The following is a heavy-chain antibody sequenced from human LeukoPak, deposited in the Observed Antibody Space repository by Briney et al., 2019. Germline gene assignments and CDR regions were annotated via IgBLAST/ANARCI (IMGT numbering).Heavy chain of an antibody. V-gene: IGHV1-18*01. Sequence: ASVKVPCKASGYTFTSYGISWVRQAPGQGLEWMGWISAYNGNTNYAQKLQGRVTMTTDTSASTAYMELRSLRSDDTAVYYCARDLGGVDIVLMVYAQPNGMDVWGQGTTVTVSS. CDR3: ARDLGGVDIVLMVYAQPNGMDV. CDR2: ISAYNGNT. J-gene: IGHJ6*02. D-gene: IGHD2-8*01. CDR1: GYTFTSYG.